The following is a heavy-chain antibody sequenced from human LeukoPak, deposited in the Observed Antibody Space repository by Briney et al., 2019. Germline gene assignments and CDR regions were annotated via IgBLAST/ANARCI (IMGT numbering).Heavy chain of an antibody. J-gene: IGHJ4*02. V-gene: IGHV3-7*01. CDR2: IKQEGSEK. D-gene: IGHD3-22*01. Sequence: GGSLRPSCAASGFIFRSYWMSWVRQAPGKGLEWVADIKQEGSEKYYEDSVKGRFTISRDDAKNSLYLEMSSLRAEDTAVYYCAARYYHDTSGYSFDNWGQGTLVAV. CDR3: AARYYHDTSGYSFDN. CDR1: GFIFRSYW.